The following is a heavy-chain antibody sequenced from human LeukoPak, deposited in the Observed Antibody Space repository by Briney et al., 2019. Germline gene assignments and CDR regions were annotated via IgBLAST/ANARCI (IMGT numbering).Heavy chain of an antibody. CDR1: GASISSGIYD. V-gene: IGHV4-61*02. D-gene: IGHD3-22*01. Sequence: SQTLSLTCTGSGASISSGIYDGSWIREPAGKGLEWIGRIYTSGSTNYNHSLKSRVTISVDTSKNQFSLKLSSVTAADTAVYYCARQRTNYYDSSGYQLGWFDPWGQGTLVTVSS. J-gene: IGHJ5*02. CDR2: IYTSGST. CDR3: ARQRTNYYDSSGYQLGWFDP.